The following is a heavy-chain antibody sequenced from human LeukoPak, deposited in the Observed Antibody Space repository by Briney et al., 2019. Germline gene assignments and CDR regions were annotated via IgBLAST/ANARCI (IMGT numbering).Heavy chain of an antibody. J-gene: IGHJ6*02. CDR1: GGSISSSSYY. Sequence: PSETLSLTCTVSGGSISSSSYYWGWIRQPPGKGLEWIGIIYYSGSTYYIPSLKSRVTISVDTSKNQFSLKLSSVTAADTAVYYCASKIGTHYYYDMDVWGQGTTVTVSS. D-gene: IGHD3-10*01. CDR2: IYYSGST. V-gene: IGHV4-39*07. CDR3: ASKIGTHYYYDMDV.